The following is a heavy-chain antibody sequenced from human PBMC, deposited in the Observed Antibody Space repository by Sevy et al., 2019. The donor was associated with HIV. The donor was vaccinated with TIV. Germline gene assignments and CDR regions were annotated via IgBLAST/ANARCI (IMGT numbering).Heavy chain of an antibody. D-gene: IGHD6-6*01. J-gene: IGHJ4*02. CDR1: GFTFGSYW. CDR3: ARLYSSSSGRGLDN. Sequence: GGSLRLSCAASGFTFGSYWMTWVRQAPGKGLEWVANIKEDGSGRFYVYSGRGRFTVSRDNAKKTLYLQMNNLRGEDTALYYCARLYSSSSGRGLDNWGQGALVTVSS. CDR2: IKEDGSGR. V-gene: IGHV3-7*01.